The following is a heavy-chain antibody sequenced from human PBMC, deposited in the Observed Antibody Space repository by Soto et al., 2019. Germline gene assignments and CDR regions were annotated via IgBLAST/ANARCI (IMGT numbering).Heavy chain of an antibody. D-gene: IGHD1-7*01. CDR2: IIPIFGTA. Sequence: GASVKVSCKASGSTFSSYAISWVRQAPGQRLEWMGGIIPIFGTANYAQKFQGRVTITADESTSTAYMELSSLRSEDTAVYYCARVRLSEPRITGTTWNGLAPYGMDVWGQGTTVTVSS. CDR1: GSTFSSYA. V-gene: IGHV1-69*13. CDR3: ARVRLSEPRITGTTWNGLAPYGMDV. J-gene: IGHJ6*02.